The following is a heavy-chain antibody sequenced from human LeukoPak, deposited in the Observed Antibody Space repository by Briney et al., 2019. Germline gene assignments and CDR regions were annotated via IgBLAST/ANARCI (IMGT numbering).Heavy chain of an antibody. D-gene: IGHD5-12*01. CDR2: IYSGGST. CDR1: GFTVSSNY. CDR3: ARVPRNSGYTAIDY. Sequence: GGSLRLSCAASGFTVSSNYMSWVRQAPGKGLEWVSVIYSGGSTYYADSVKGRFTISRDNSKNTLYLQMNSLRAEDTAVYYCARVPRNSGYTAIDYWGQGTLVTVSS. J-gene: IGHJ4*02. V-gene: IGHV3-66*01.